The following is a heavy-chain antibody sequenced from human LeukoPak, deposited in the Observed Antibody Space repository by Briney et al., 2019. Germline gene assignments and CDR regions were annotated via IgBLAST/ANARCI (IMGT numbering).Heavy chain of an antibody. Sequence: GGSLRLSCAASGFTFRSYWMSWVRQAPGKGLEWVGNIKEDGSGKYYVDSVKGRFTISRDNAKDSLFLQMNSLGAEDTAVYYCVRDVPYDFWSGQADAFDIWGQGTMVTVSS. J-gene: IGHJ3*02. D-gene: IGHD3-3*01. CDR3: VRDVPYDFWSGQADAFDI. CDR1: GFTFRSYW. CDR2: IKEDGSGK. V-gene: IGHV3-7*01.